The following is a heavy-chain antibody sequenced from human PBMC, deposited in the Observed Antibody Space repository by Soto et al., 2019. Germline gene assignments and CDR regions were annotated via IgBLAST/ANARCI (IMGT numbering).Heavy chain of an antibody. V-gene: IGHV4-59*01. CDR3: AREGLRGGWFDP. D-gene: IGHD4-17*01. Sequence: SETLSLTCTVSGGSISSYDWRWIRQPPGKGLEWIGYIYYSGSTNYNPSLKSRVTISVDTSKNQFSLKLSSVTAADTAVYYCAREGLRGGWFDPWGQGTLVTVSS. CDR1: GGSISSYD. J-gene: IGHJ5*02. CDR2: IYYSGST.